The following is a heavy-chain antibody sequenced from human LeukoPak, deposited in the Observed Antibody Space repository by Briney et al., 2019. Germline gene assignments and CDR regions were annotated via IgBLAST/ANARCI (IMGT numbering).Heavy chain of an antibody. J-gene: IGHJ4*02. D-gene: IGHD2-21*01. CDR1: GYTFTSYY. CDR2: INTSGGST. Sequence: ASVKVSCKASGYTFTSYYMHWVRQAPGQGLEWMGIINTSGGSTSYAQKFQGRVTMTRDTSTSTVYMELSSLRSEDSAVYYCARDRHPAGGYCPFDYWGQGTLVTVSS. CDR3: ARDRHPAGGYCPFDY. V-gene: IGHV1-46*03.